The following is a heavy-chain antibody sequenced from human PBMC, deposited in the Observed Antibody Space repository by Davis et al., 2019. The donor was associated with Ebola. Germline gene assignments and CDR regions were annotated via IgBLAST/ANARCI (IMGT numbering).Heavy chain of an antibody. CDR1: GFTFGDYA. V-gene: IGHV3-9*01. CDR2: ISWNSGNI. Sequence: GGSLRLSCAASGFTFGDYAIHWVRQASGTGLEWVSGISWNSGNIGYADSVRGRFTISRDNAKNSLYLQMNSVRADDTAIYYCARETVEMAADYWGQGTLVTVSS. CDR3: ARETVEMAADY. J-gene: IGHJ4*02. D-gene: IGHD5-24*01.